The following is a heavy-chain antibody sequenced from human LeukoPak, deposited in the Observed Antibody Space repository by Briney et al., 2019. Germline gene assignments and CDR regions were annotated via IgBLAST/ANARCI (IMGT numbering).Heavy chain of an antibody. CDR2: SRDKPNSYTT. Sequence: GGSLRLSSAASGFTFSDHYMDWARQAPGKGLEWVGRSRDKPNSYTTEYAASVKDRFTISRDGSRNSVYLQMNSHKTEDTAMYYFVRGDSGGWSGAFDIWGQGTMVTVSS. J-gene: IGHJ3*02. CDR3: VRGDSGGWSGAFDI. CDR1: GFTFSDHY. V-gene: IGHV3-72*01. D-gene: IGHD6-19*01.